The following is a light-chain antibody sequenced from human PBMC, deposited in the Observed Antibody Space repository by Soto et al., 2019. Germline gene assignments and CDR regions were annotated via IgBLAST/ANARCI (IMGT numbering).Light chain of an antibody. V-gene: IGKV3-20*01. Sequence: LTKSPANLSLSLGDSATLSSTASQTVSNSYLAWYQQKPGQAPRLLIYGTSSRATGIPDRFRGSGGGTAFHLTINRLEPEDVVIYYCRQHGSSPGTFGQGTKVDIK. J-gene: IGKJ1*01. CDR1: QTVSNSY. CDR2: GTS. CDR3: RQHGSSPGT.